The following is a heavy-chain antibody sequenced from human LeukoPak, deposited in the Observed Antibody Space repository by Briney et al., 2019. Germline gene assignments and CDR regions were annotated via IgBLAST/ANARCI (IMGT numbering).Heavy chain of an antibody. J-gene: IGHJ4*02. CDR1: GFTFTDYW. D-gene: IGHD6-19*01. CDR2: IYHSGST. Sequence: GSLRLSCTTSGFTFTDYWMTWVRQPPGKGLEWIGEIYHSGSTNYNPSLKSRVTISVDKYKNQFSLQLSSVPAADTAVNYCSRDLAAVAREGALFFYYWGQGTLVTVSS. CDR3: SRDLAAVAREGALFFYY. V-gene: IGHV4-4*02.